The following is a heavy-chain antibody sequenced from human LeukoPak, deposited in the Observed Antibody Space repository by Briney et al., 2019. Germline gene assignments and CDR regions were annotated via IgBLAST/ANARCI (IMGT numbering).Heavy chain of an antibody. Sequence: SETLSLTCAVSGGSISSSNWWSWVRQPPGKGLEWIGEIYHSGSTNYNPSLKSRVTMSVDTSKNQFSLKLSSVTAADTAVYYCARGVWSAYMDVWGKGTTVTISS. J-gene: IGHJ6*03. D-gene: IGHD3-10*01. CDR2: IYHSGST. CDR3: ARGVWSAYMDV. V-gene: IGHV4-4*02. CDR1: GGSISSSNW.